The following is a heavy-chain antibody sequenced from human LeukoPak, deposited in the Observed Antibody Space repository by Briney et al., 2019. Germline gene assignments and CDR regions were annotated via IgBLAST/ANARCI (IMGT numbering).Heavy chain of an antibody. Sequence: GSLRLSCAASGFTFSTYAMSWVRQAPGKGLEWVSAVSAGGDNTYYADSVKGRFTISRDNSKNTLFLQMSSLRAEDTALYYCAKEAPTYYYDSSGSPFDFWGQGTLVTVSS. V-gene: IGHV3-23*01. CDR3: AKEAPTYYYDSSGSPFDF. CDR1: GFTFSTYA. CDR2: VSAGGDNT. J-gene: IGHJ4*02. D-gene: IGHD3-22*01.